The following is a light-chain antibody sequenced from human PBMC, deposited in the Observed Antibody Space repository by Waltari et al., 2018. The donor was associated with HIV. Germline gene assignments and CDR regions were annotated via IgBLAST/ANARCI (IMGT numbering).Light chain of an antibody. CDR2: DNN. V-gene: IGLV1-44*01. CDR3: AAWDDSLNGWV. CDR1: SSNIGGNT. J-gene: IGLJ3*02. Sequence: QSVLTQPPSASGTPGQRVTISCSGSSSNIGGNTINWYQQLPGTAPQLLIFDNNQRPSGVPDRFSGSKSGSSASLAIGGLQSEDEADYFCAAWDDSLNGWVFGGGTKLTVL.